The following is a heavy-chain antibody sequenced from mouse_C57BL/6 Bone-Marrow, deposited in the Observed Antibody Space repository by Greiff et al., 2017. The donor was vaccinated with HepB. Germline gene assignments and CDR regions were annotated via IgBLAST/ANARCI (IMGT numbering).Heavy chain of an antibody. J-gene: IGHJ3*01. V-gene: IGHV5-17*01. Sequence: EVQLQESGGGLVKPGGSLKLSCAASGFTFSDYGMHWVRQAPEKGLEWVAYISSGSSTIYYADTVKGRFTISRDNAKNTLFLQMTSLRSEDTAMYYCARALYSNYGGFAYWGQGTLVTVSA. CDR1: GFTFSDYG. CDR2: ISSGSSTI. D-gene: IGHD2-5*01. CDR3: ARALYSNYGGFAY.